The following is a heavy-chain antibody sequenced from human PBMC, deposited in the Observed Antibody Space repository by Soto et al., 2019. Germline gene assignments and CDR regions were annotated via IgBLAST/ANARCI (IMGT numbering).Heavy chain of an antibody. J-gene: IGHJ6*02. D-gene: IGHD2-15*01. CDR3: ARDTLPSGIVVVVAQSDGMDV. CDR2: ISSSSSTI. V-gene: IGHV3-48*02. Sequence: EVQLVESGGGLVQPGGSLRLSCAASGFTFSSYSMNWVRQAPGKGLEWVSYISSSSSTIYYADSEKGRFTISRDNAKNSLYLQMNSLRDEDTAVYYCARDTLPSGIVVVVAQSDGMDVWGQGTTVTVSS. CDR1: GFTFSSYS.